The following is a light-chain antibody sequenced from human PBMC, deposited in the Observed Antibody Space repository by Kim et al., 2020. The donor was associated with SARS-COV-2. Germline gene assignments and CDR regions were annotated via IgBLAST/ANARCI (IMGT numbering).Light chain of an antibody. CDR1: SSNIGAGHD. CDR3: QSFDISLSGYV. Sequence: RFTISSAVTSSNIGAGHDVHWYQQLPGTAPKHLIYGNSNRPSGVPDRFSGSESGTSASLAISGLQAEDEADYYCQSFDISLSGYVFGTGTKVTVL. J-gene: IGLJ1*01. CDR2: GNS. V-gene: IGLV1-40*01.